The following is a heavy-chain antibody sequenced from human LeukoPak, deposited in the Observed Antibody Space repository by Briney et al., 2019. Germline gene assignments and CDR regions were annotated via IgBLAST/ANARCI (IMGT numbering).Heavy chain of an antibody. D-gene: IGHD6-19*01. CDR1: GFTFSSYA. CDR2: ISYDGSNK. J-gene: IGHJ4*02. CDR3: ARAGWGSHPPFDY. Sequence: GGSLRLSCAASGFTFSSYAMHWVRQAPGKGLEWVAVISYDGSNKYYADSVKGRFTISRDNSKNTLYLQMNSLRAEDTAVYYCARAGWGSHPPFDYWGQGTLVTVSS. V-gene: IGHV3-30-3*01.